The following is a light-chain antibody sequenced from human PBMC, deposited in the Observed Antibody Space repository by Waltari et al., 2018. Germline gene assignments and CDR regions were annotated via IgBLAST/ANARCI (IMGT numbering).Light chain of an antibody. CDR2: EVP. Sequence: QSALTQPPSVSGSPGQSVTISCTGASSDVGSYNRVSWYQQPPGTVPKLLIYEVPNRPSGVPDRFSGSKAGNTASLTISGLQAEDEGDYYCNSFTSGNTWVFGGGTKLTVL. V-gene: IGLV2-18*02. CDR3: NSFTSGNTWV. CDR1: SSDVGSYNR. J-gene: IGLJ3*02.